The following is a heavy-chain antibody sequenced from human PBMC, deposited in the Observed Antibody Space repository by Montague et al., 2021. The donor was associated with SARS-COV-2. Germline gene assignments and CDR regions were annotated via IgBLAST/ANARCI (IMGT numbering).Heavy chain of an antibody. CDR1: GASISSFY. D-gene: IGHD2-15*01. Sequence: SETLSLTCTVSGASISSFYWSWFRQPPGKGLEWIGYFSNIGSTNYNPSLTSRVTMSVDTSKNQFSLKVNSVTAADTAVYYCARHYSATRAAVYWGQGTLVTVSS. CDR2: FSNIGST. J-gene: IGHJ4*02. V-gene: IGHV4-59*08. CDR3: ARHYSATRAAVY.